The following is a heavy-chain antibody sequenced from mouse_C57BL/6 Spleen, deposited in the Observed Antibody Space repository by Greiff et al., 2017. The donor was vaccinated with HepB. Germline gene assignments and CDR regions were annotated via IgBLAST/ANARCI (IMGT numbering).Heavy chain of an antibody. CDR3: ARQEADYDLYFDY. CDR2: ISNGGGST. D-gene: IGHD2-4*01. CDR1: GFTFSDYY. Sequence: EVKVVESGGGLVQPGGSLKLSCAASGFTFSDYYMYWVRQTPEKRLEWVAYISNGGGSTYYPDTVKGRFTISRDNAKNTLYLQMSRLKSEDTAMYYCARQEADYDLYFDYWGQGTTLTVSS. J-gene: IGHJ2*01. V-gene: IGHV5-12*01.